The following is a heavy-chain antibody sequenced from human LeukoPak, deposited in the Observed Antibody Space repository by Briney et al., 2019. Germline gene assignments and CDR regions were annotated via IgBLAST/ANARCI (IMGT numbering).Heavy chain of an antibody. Sequence: GGSLRLSCAASGFTFSNYWMSWVRQAPGKGLEWVANIKQDESEKYYVYSVKGRFTISRDNAKNSLYLQMNRLRAEDTDIYYCARDWITYSSRWYVSAFDYWGQGTLVTVSS. CDR2: IKQDESEK. V-gene: IGHV3-7*01. CDR1: GFTFSNYW. CDR3: ARDWITYSSRWYVSAFDY. J-gene: IGHJ4*02. D-gene: IGHD6-13*01.